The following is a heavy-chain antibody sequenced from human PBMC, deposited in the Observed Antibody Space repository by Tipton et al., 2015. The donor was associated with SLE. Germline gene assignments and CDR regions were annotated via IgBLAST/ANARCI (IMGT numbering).Heavy chain of an antibody. D-gene: IGHD4-17*01. V-gene: IGHV4-59*01. Sequence: TLSLTCTVSGGSISSYYWSWLRQPSGKGLKWIGYIYYSGSTNYNPSLKSRVTISVDTSKNQFSLKLSSVTAADTAVYYCARDSNGDYVEAFDIWGQGTMVTVSS. J-gene: IGHJ3*02. CDR1: GGSISSYY. CDR3: ARDSNGDYVEAFDI. CDR2: IYYSGST.